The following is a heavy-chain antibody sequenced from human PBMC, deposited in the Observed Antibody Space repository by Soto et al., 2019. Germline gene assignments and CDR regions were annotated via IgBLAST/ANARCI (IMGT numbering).Heavy chain of an antibody. J-gene: IGHJ4*02. CDR1: GFNFSSYG. Sequence: PGGSLRVSCAAAGFNFSSYGRSWVRQATGKGLEWVSSISSSSSYIYYADSVKGRFTISRDNAKNTLYLQMNSLRAEDTAVYYCARSFNPPDIVVVVAAYDYWGQGTLVTVSS. D-gene: IGHD2-15*01. CDR2: ISSSSSYI. V-gene: IGHV3-21*01. CDR3: ARSFNPPDIVVVVAAYDY.